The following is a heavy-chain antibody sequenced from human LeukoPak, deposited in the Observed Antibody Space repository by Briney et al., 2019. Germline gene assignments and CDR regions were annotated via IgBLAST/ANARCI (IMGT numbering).Heavy chain of an antibody. D-gene: IGHD3-22*01. V-gene: IGHV3-21*01. CDR2: SSSSSSYI. J-gene: IGHJ4*02. Sequence: PGGSLRLSCAASGFTFSSYSMNWVRQAPGKGLEWVPSSSSSSSYIYYADSVKGRFTISRDNAKNSLYLQMNSLRAEDTAVYYCARDRNDCGGDCYTYYYDSSGYYPLDYWGQGTLVTVSS. CDR3: ARDRNDCGGDCYTYYYDSSGYYPLDY. CDR1: GFTFSSYS.